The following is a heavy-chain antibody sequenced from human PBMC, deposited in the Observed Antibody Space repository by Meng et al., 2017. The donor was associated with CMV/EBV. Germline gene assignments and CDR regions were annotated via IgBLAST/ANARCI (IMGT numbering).Heavy chain of an antibody. CDR3: AKGSSHDD. J-gene: IGHJ4*02. CDR1: GFTFDDYA. CDR2: ISCNSGSI. V-gene: IGHV3-9*01. Sequence: SLKISCAASGFTFDDYAMHWVRQAPGEGLEWVSGISCNSGSIGYADSVKSRFTISRDNSKNSLYLQMNSLRAEDTALYYCAKGSSHDDWGQGTLVTVSS. D-gene: IGHD1-26*01.